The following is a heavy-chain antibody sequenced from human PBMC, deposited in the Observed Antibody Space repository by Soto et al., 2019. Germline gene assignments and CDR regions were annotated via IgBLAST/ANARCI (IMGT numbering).Heavy chain of an antibody. V-gene: IGHV3-53*01. D-gene: IGHD1-1*01. CDR2: IYGGGST. J-gene: IGHJ4*02. CDR3: AKSFNWNRVDS. CDR1: GFTVSNTY. Sequence: GGSLRLSCEVSGFTVSNTYMSWIRQAPGKGLEWVSIIYGGGSTYYTDSVKGRFTISKDNSKNTVSLQMNSLRADDTALYYCAKSFNWNRVDSWGQGTPVTVSS.